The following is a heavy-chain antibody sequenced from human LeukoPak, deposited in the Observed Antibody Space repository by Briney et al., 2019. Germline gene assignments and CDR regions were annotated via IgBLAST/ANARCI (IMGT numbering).Heavy chain of an antibody. V-gene: IGHV3-30*02. J-gene: IGHJ4*02. CDR2: IRYDGGNK. CDR1: GFTFSSYG. Sequence: GGSLRLSCAASGFTFSSYGMHWVRQAPGKGLEWVAFIRYDGGNKYYADSVKGRFTISRDNSKNTLYLQMNSLRAEDTAVYYCAKVGSYRQQQLPFDYWGQGTLVTVSS. D-gene: IGHD6-13*01. CDR3: AKVGSYRQQQLPFDY.